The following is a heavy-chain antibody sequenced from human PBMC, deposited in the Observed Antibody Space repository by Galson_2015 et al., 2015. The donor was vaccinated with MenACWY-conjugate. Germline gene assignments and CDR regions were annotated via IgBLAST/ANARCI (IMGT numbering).Heavy chain of an antibody. Sequence: LSLTCTVSGYSISSGYYWGWIRQPPGKGLEWIGSIYHSGSTYYNPSLKSRVTISVDTSKNQFSLKLSSVTAADTAVYYCARDCVRSSTSCYEVAPWGQGTLVTVSS. CDR1: GYSISSGYY. CDR2: IYHSGST. CDR3: ARDCVRSSTSCYEVAP. D-gene: IGHD2-2*01. V-gene: IGHV4-38-2*02. J-gene: IGHJ5*02.